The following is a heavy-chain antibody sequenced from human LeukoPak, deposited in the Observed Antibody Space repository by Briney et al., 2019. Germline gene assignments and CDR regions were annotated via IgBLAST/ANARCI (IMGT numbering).Heavy chain of an antibody. D-gene: IGHD2-21*02. CDR2: IYPGDSDT. CDR1: GYGFTSYW. Sequence: GESLKISCKGSGYGFTSYWIGWVRQMPGKGLEWMGIIYPGDSDTRYSPSFQGQVTISADKSISTAYLQWSSLKASDTAMYYCARLQYCGGDCYNYFDYWGQGTLVTVSS. J-gene: IGHJ4*02. V-gene: IGHV5-51*01. CDR3: ARLQYCGGDCYNYFDY.